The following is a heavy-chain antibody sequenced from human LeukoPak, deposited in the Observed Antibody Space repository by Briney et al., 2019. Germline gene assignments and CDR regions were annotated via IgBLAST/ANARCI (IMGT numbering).Heavy chain of an antibody. CDR1: GGSFSGYY. D-gene: IGHD3-3*01. CDR3: ARDSRVDFWSGYYLYGWFDP. Sequence: SETLSLTCAVYGGSFSGYYWSWIRQPPGKGLEWIGEINHSGSTNYNPSLKSRVNISVDTSKNQFSLKLSSVTAADPAVYYCARDSRVDFWSGYYLYGWFDPWGQGTLVTVSS. J-gene: IGHJ5*02. V-gene: IGHV4-34*01. CDR2: INHSGST.